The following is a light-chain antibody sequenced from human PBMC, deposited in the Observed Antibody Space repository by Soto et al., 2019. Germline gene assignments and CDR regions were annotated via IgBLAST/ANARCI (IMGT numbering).Light chain of an antibody. J-gene: IGKJ1*01. V-gene: IGKV3-11*01. CDR3: QQRRNWRLT. CDR2: DAT. Sequence: EIVLTPSPATLSLSPRATATLSGSASQSVSNYFAWYQQNPGQGLRLLIYDATNRATGIPSRFSGSGSGTDFTLPISSRQPEDFSVYFCQQRRNWRLTFGQGTKVEIK. CDR1: QSVSNY.